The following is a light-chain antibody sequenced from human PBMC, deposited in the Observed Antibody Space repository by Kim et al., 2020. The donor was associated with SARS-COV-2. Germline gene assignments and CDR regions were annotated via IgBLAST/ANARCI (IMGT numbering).Light chain of an antibody. J-gene: IGKJ1*01. Sequence: ATINCRSSHSVLSSSNNKNYLAWYQQKPGQPPKLLIYWASIRESGVPDRFSGSGSGTDFTLTISSLQAEDVAIYYCQQYSNTLWAFGQGTKVDIK. CDR2: WAS. V-gene: IGKV4-1*01. CDR3: QQYSNTLWA. CDR1: HSVLSSSNNKNY.